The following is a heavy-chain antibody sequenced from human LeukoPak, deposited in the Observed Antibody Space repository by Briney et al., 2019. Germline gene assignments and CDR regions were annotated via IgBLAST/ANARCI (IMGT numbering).Heavy chain of an antibody. CDR2: ISYDGSNK. Sequence: PGGSLRLSCAASGFTFSSYAMHWVRQAPGKGLEWVAVISYDGSNKYYADSVKGRFTISRVNSKNTLYLQMNSLRAEDTAVYYCARLGYSYESDYWGQGTLVTVSS. J-gene: IGHJ4*02. D-gene: IGHD5-18*01. V-gene: IGHV3-30*04. CDR3: ARLGYSYESDY. CDR1: GFTFSSYA.